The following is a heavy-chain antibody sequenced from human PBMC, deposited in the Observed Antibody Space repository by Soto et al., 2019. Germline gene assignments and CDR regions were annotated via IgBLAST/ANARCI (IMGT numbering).Heavy chain of an antibody. V-gene: IGHV1-18*04. Sequence: ASVNVSCKASGYPFTSFGISWVRQAPGQGLEWMGWIRPYNGNTNSAQNLQGRVTMTTDTSTSKAYMELRSLRSDDTAVYYCARKVVTSGWYRGRHDYRAQRTLVLVSA. J-gene: IGHJ4*02. CDR3: ARKVVTSGWYRGRHDY. CDR2: IRPYNGNT. D-gene: IGHD2-2*01. CDR1: GYPFTSFG.